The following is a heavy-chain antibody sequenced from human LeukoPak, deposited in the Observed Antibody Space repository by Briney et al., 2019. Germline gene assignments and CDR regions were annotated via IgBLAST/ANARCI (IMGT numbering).Heavy chain of an antibody. D-gene: IGHD3-9*01. J-gene: IGHJ3*02. CDR1: GGSISSSSYY. CDR3: ARVFVGYFDWLLYASGAFDI. Sequence: SETLSLTCTVSGGSISSSSYYWGWIRQPPVKGLEWIGSIYYSGSTYYNPSLKSRVTISVDTSKNQFSLKLSSVTAADTAVYYCARVFVGYFDWLLYASGAFDIWGQGTMVTVSS. V-gene: IGHV4-39*07. CDR2: IYYSGST.